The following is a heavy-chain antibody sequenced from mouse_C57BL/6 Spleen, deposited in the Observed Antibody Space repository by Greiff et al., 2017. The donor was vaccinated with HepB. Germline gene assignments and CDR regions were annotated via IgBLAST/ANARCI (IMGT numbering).Heavy chain of an antibody. D-gene: IGHD1-1*01. CDR2: INPGSGGT. CDR1: GYAFTNYL. Sequence: QVQLQQSGAELVRPGTSVKVSCKASGYAFTNYLIEWVKQRPGQGLEWIGVINPGSGGTNYNEKFKGKATLTADKSSSTAYTQLSSLTSEDSAVYFCARWRDYYGSSPVWGTGTTVTVSS. J-gene: IGHJ1*03. CDR3: ARWRDYYGSSPV. V-gene: IGHV1-54*01.